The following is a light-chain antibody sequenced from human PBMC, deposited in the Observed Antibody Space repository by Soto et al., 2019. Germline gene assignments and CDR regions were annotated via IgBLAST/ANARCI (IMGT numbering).Light chain of an antibody. Sequence: EIVLAQSPATLSLSQGDRATLSGRASQSVSSYLAWYQQKPGQAHRLIVYDTSNRATGVPARFSGSGSGTDFTLTIRSLEPEDFAVYYGQQRNNWPTITFGQLTRLEIK. CDR3: QQRNNWPTIT. CDR2: DTS. J-gene: IGKJ5*01. CDR1: QSVSSY. V-gene: IGKV3-11*01.